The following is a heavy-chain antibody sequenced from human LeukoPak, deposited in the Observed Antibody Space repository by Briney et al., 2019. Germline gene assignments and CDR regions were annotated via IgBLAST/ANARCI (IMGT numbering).Heavy chain of an antibody. CDR3: ARAVYYDSSGYQHGVYFDY. CDR2: INWNGGST. CDR1: GFTFDDYG. Sequence: RGSLRLSCAASGFTFDDYGMSWVRQAPGKGLEWVSGINWNGGSTGYADSVKGRFTISRDNAKNSLYLQMNSLRAEDTALYYCARAVYYDSSGYQHGVYFDYWGQGTPVTVSS. J-gene: IGHJ4*02. D-gene: IGHD3-22*01. V-gene: IGHV3-20*04.